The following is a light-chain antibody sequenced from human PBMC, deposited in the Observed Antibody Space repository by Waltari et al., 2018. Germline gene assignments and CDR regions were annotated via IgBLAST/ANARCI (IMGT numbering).Light chain of an antibody. J-gene: IGLJ2*01. CDR3: RSYTSSSTLV. V-gene: IGLV2-14*01. CDR1: SREVGGYNY. Sequence: QSALTQPASVSGSPGQSITMSCTGTSREVGGYNYVSWYQQHPGKAPKLMIYEVSNRPSGVSNRFSGSKSGNTASLTISGLQAVDEADYYCRSYTSSSTLVFGGGTKLTVL. CDR2: EVS.